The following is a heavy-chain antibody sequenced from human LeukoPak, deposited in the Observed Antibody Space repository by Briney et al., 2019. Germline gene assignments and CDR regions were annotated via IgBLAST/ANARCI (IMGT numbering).Heavy chain of an antibody. Sequence: GGSLRLCCAASGFSFSRHWMSWVRQAPGKELEWVANMQIDGSKKYYVDSVKGRFIVSRDNTMNSLYLQMNSLRAEDTAMYYCAREFPDSTATGPAFDFWGQGTMVTVSS. CDR3: AREFPDSTATGPAFDF. CDR2: MQIDGSKK. V-gene: IGHV3-7*01. J-gene: IGHJ3*01. D-gene: IGHD6-13*01. CDR1: GFSFSRHW.